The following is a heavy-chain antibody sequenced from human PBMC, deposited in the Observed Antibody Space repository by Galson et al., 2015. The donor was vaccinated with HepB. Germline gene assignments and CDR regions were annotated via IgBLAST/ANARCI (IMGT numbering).Heavy chain of an antibody. CDR2: IKQDGSEK. CDR1: GFTFSSYW. V-gene: IGHV3-7*03. D-gene: IGHD3-16*02. J-gene: IGHJ4*02. CDR3: ARSAFDYVWGSYRFCISDWSASDY. Sequence: SLRLSCAASGFTFSSYWMSWVRQAPGKGLEWVANIKQDGSEKYYVDSVKGRFTISRDNAKNSLCLQMNSLRAEDTAVYYCARSAFDYVWGSYRFCISDWSASDYWGQGTLVTVSS.